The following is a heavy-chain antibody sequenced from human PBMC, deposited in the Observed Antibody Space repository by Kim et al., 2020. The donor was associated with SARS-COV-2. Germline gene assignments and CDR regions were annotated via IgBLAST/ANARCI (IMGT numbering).Heavy chain of an antibody. Sequence: SETLSLTCTVSGGSINSFYWSWTRQPPGKGLEWIGYISYIGNTNYNPSLKSRVTISVDTSKNQFPLKLSSVTAADTAVYYCARASGTVTTFYYHGMDFWGQGTTVTVSS. J-gene: IGHJ6*02. D-gene: IGHD4-4*01. CDR1: GGSINSFY. CDR2: ISYIGNT. V-gene: IGHV4-59*01. CDR3: ARASGTVTTFYYHGMDF.